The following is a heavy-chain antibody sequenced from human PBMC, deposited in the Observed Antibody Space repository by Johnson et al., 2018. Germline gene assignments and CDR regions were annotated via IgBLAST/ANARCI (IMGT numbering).Heavy chain of an antibody. CDR3: AKNNECYYYHF. Sequence: VQLVESGGGLVQPGGSLRLSCTVSGFTFTSYDLSWVRQAPGKGLEWVSSIIRSGGSAFYADSVKGRFTISRDKSKNTLILQMDSLRADDTAIYYCAKNNECYYYHFWGQGTLFTVSS. J-gene: IGHJ4*02. CDR1: GFTFTSYD. D-gene: IGHD3-10*01. V-gene: IGHV3-23*04. CDR2: IIRSGGSA.